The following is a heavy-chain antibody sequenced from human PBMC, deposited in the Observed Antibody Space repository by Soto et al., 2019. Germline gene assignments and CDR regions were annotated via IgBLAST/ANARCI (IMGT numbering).Heavy chain of an antibody. CDR1: GYTFTSYG. J-gene: IGHJ6*02. V-gene: IGHV1-18*01. CDR2: ISAYNGNT. CDR3: ARDLITIFGVVITTYYYYGMDV. D-gene: IGHD3-3*01. Sequence: GASVKVSFKASGYTFTSYGISWLRQAPGQGLEWMGWISAYNGNTNYAQKLQGRVTMTTDTSTSTAYMELRSLRSDDTAVYYCARDLITIFGVVITTYYYYGMDVWGQGTTVTVSS.